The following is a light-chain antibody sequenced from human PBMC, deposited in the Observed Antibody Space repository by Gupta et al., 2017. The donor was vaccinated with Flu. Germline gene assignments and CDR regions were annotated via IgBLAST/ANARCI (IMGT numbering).Light chain of an antibody. J-gene: IGKJ2*01. V-gene: IGKV2-28*01. Sequence: VTPGEPASISCRSSQSLLHSNGYNYLDWYLQKPGQSPQLLIYLGSNRASGVPDRFSGSGSGTDFTLKISRVEAEDVGVYYCRQALQTPYTFGQGTKVEIK. CDR1: QSLLHSNGYNY. CDR3: RQALQTPYT. CDR2: LGS.